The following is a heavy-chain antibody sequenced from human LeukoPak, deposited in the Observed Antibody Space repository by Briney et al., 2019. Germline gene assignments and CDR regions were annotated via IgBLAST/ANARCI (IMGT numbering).Heavy chain of an antibody. V-gene: IGHV4-39*07. J-gene: IGHJ4*02. CDR1: GGSISSSSYY. CDR3: ARDATYVWGSYRYSLLDY. CDR2: IYYSGST. D-gene: IGHD3-16*02. Sequence: SETLSLTCTVSGGSISSSSYYWGWIRQPPGKGLEWIGSIYYSGSTYYNPSLKSRVTISVDTSKNQFSLKLSSVTAADMAVYYCARDATYVWGSYRYSLLDYWGQGTLVTVSS.